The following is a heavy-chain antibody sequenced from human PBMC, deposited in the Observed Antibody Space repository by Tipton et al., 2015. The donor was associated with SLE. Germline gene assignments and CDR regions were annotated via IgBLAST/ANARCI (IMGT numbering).Heavy chain of an antibody. Sequence: TLSLTCAVSGASIGSGGYFWNWIRQPPGKGLQWIGYIFHSGITYYNPSLKSRVTMSVDRSKNQFSLRLTSVTAADTAVYYCATELFRGYTSGWGPDYWGQGTLVTVSS. CDR2: IFHSGIT. D-gene: IGHD6-19*01. CDR1: GASIGSGGYF. J-gene: IGHJ4*02. V-gene: IGHV4-30-2*01. CDR3: ATELFRGYTSGWGPDY.